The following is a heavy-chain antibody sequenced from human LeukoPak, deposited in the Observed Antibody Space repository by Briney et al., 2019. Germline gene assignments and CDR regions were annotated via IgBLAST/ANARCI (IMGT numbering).Heavy chain of an antibody. D-gene: IGHD2-15*01. CDR1: GGSISSGGYS. J-gene: IGHJ4*02. Sequence: SETLSLTCAVSGGSISSGGYSWSWIRQPPGKGLEWIGYIYHSESTYYNPSLKSRVTISVDRSKNQFSLKLSSVTAADTAVYYCARVRGCSGGSCFPPGYFDYWGQGTLVTVSS. CDR3: ARVRGCSGGSCFPPGYFDY. CDR2: IYHSEST. V-gene: IGHV4-30-2*01.